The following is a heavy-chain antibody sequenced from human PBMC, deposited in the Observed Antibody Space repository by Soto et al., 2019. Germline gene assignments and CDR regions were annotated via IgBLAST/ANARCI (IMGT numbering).Heavy chain of an antibody. D-gene: IGHD2-2*01. CDR3: AHRLGYCSSTSCFNYFDY. Sequence: SGPTLVNPTQTLALTCTFSGFSLSTSGVGVGWIRQPPGKALEWLALIYWDDDKRYSPSLKSRLTITKDTSKNQVVLTMTNMDPVDTATYYCAHRLGYCSSTSCFNYFDYWGQGTLVTVSS. CDR2: IYWDDDK. V-gene: IGHV2-5*02. CDR1: GFSLSTSGVG. J-gene: IGHJ4*02.